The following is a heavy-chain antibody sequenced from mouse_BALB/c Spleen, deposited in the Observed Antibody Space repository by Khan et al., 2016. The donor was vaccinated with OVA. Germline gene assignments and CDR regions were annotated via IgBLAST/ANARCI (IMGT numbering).Heavy chain of an antibody. D-gene: IGHD2-14*01. V-gene: IGHV2-6-4*01. CDR2: IWGGGGT. J-gene: IGHJ4*01. CDR3: ARAYYRYDGYYALDY. CDR1: GFSLSRYN. Sequence: QVQLKESGPGLVAPSQSLSITCTVSGFSLSRYNIHWVRQPPGKGLEWLGMIWGGGGTDYNSTLKSRLNISKDNYKSNVFLKLNSLQHADTAMYYCARAYYRYDGYYALDYWGQGTSVTVSA.